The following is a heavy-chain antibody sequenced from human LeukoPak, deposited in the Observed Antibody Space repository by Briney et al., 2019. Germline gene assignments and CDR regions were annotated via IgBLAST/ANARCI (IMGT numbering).Heavy chain of an antibody. CDR3: ARRGGAVAKGWYFDL. CDR2: INPSGGST. CDR1: GYTFTSYY. D-gene: IGHD3-16*01. Sequence: ASVKVACKASGYTFTSYYMHWVRQAPGQGLEWMGIINPSGGSTSYAQKVQGRVTMTRDTSTSTVYMELSSLRSEDTAVYYCARRGGAVAKGWYFDLWGRGTLVTVSS. J-gene: IGHJ2*01. V-gene: IGHV1-46*01.